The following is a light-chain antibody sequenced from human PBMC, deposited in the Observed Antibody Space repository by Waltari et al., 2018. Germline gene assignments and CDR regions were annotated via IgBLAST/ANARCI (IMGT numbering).Light chain of an antibody. J-gene: IGLJ1*01. V-gene: IGLV3-1*01. CDR3: QAWDVNSFYV. Sequence: SYQLTQPPSVSVSPGQTATITCSGDDLRNKFVSWYQQRPGQSPVLVIHQNTYRPSGIPERFSGSNSGATATLTISGAQVLDEADYYCQAWDVNSFYVSGPGTKVTVL. CDR1: DLRNKF. CDR2: QNT.